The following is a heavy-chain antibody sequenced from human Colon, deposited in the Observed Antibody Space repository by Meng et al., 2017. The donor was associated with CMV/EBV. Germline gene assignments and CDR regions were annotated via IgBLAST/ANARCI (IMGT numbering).Heavy chain of an antibody. J-gene: IGHJ4*02. V-gene: IGHV3-30*02. D-gene: IGHD3-10*01. CDR2: IWSDGSNK. CDR3: ARDRGKFYFDY. Sequence: QVLLVESGGGVVQPGGSLRLSCAASGFIFSNYGMHWLRQAPGKGPEWVSFIWSDGSNKYYADSVKGRFTVSRDNSKDTLYLQMNNLRPEDTAMYYCARDRGKFYFDYWGQGTLVTVSS. CDR1: GFIFSNYG.